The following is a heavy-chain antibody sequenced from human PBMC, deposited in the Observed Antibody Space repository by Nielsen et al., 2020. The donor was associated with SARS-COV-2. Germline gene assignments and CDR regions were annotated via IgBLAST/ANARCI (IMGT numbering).Heavy chain of an antibody. CDR2: INPSGGST. D-gene: IGHD3-22*01. CDR1: GYIFTSYY. V-gene: IGHV1-46*01. CDR3: ARAGIVVVIGDWFDP. Sequence: ASVKVSCKASGYIFTSYYMHWVRQAPGQGLEWMGIINPSGGSTSYAQKFQGRVTMTTDTSTSTAYMELRSLRSDDTAVYYCARAGIVVVIGDWFDPWGQGTLVTVSS. J-gene: IGHJ5*02.